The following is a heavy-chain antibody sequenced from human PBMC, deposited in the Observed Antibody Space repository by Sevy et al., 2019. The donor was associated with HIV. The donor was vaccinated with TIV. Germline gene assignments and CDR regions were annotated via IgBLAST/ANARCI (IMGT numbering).Heavy chain of an antibody. V-gene: IGHV1-24*01. CDR1: RYSLNKFS. CDR3: AITREYYSDTSGYFDY. D-gene: IGHD3-22*01. Sequence: ASVKVSCRISRYSLNKFSMHWVRQAPGKGLEWMGSFDPEDGERIYAQKFQGRFSMTEDTSTDTAYMELSSLRPDDTAVYDCAITREYYSDTSGYFDYWGQGTLVTVSS. J-gene: IGHJ4*02. CDR2: FDPEDGER.